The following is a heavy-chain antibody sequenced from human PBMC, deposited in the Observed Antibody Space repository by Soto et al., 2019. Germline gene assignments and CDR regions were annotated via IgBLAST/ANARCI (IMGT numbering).Heavy chain of an antibody. CDR3: ARGVGPVLRYFDWLFIDY. CDR2: IYYSGST. D-gene: IGHD3-9*01. V-gene: IGHV4-61*01. J-gene: IGHJ4*02. Sequence: SETLSLTCTVSGGSVSSGSYYWSWIRQPPGKGLEWIGYIYYSGSTNYNPSLKSRVTISVDTSKNQFSLKLSSVTAADTAVYYCARGVGPVLRYFDWLFIDYWGQGTLVTVSS. CDR1: GGSVSSGSYY.